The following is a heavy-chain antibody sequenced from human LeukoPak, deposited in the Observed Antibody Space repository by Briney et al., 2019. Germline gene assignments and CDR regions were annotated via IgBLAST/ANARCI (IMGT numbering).Heavy chain of an antibody. Sequence: ASVKVSCKASGGTFSSYAISWVRQAPGQGLEWMGWISPTSGDTRYAQKFQGRVTMTRDTSIGTAYMDLSRLGSDDTAVYYCVRDGLNWNYDYWGQGTLVAVSS. D-gene: IGHD1-7*01. CDR2: ISPTSGDT. CDR3: VRDGLNWNYDY. CDR1: GGTFSSYA. V-gene: IGHV1-2*02. J-gene: IGHJ4*02.